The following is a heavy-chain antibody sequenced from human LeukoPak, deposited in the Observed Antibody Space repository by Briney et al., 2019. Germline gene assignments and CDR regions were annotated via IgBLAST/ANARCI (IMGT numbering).Heavy chain of an antibody. CDR2: ISAYNGNT. J-gene: IGHJ4*02. D-gene: IGHD3-10*01. Sequence: ASVKVSCKASGYTFSSYGISWVRQAPGQGLEWMGWISAYNGNTNYRQKLQGRVTMTTDTSTSTAYMELRSLRSDDTAVYYCARALLWFGEPSHIDYWGQGTLVTASS. CDR1: GYTFSSYG. CDR3: ARALLWFGEPSHIDY. V-gene: IGHV1-18*01.